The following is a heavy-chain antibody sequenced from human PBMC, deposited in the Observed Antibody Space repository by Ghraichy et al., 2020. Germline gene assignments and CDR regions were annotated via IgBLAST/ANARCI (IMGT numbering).Heavy chain of an antibody. Sequence: GGSLRLSCAASGFTFSSYAMSWVRQAPGKGLEWVSAISGSGGSTYYADSVKGRFTISRDNSKNTLYLQMNSLRAEDTAVYYCANPLNTVTFYYYYGMDVWGQGTTVTVSS. V-gene: IGHV3-23*01. CDR1: GFTFSSYA. D-gene: IGHD4-11*01. CDR3: ANPLNTVTFYYYYGMDV. CDR2: ISGSGGST. J-gene: IGHJ6*02.